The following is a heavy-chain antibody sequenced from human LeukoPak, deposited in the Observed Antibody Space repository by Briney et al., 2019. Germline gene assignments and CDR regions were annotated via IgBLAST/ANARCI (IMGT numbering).Heavy chain of an antibody. CDR1: GFTFSSHA. CDR3: AKDREWLVAGLKDY. J-gene: IGHJ4*02. CDR2: ISGSGGST. D-gene: IGHD6-19*01. Sequence: GGSLRLSCAASGFTFSSHAMSWVRQAPGKGLEWVSAISGSGGSTYYADSVKGRFTISRDNSKNTLYLQMNSLRAEDTAVYYCAKDREWLVAGLKDYWGQGTLVTVSS. V-gene: IGHV3-23*01.